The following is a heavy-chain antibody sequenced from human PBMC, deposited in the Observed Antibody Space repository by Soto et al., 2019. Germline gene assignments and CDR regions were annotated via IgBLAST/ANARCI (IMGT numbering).Heavy chain of an antibody. CDR3: VHSRCGGDCLQSYSSHYYYGMDV. J-gene: IGHJ6*02. V-gene: IGHV2-5*02. CDR2: IYWDNDK. D-gene: IGHD2-21*02. CDR1: VFSLNTGGLG. Sequence: QITLKESGPTLVKPTQTLTLTCTFSVFSLNTGGLGVGWIRQPPGKALEWLALIYWDNDKRYSPSLMSRLTITKDSSKNQLVLTMTNMDPVDAATYYCVHSRCGGDCLQSYSSHYYYGMDVWGQGTAVTVSS.